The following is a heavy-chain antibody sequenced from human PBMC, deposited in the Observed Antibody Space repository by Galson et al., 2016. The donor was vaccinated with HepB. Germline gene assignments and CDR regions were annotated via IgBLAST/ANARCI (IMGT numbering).Heavy chain of an antibody. J-gene: IGHJ6*02. CDR2: ISPLNADT. CDR1: GYTFSGYY. Sequence: SVKVSCKASGYTFSGYYIHWVRQSPGQGLEWMGWISPLNADTKYAQKFEGRVTMTRDTSISTAYMELSGVRSDDTAVYFCARDRLVGDFSSGYYTDWGNSGMDVWGQGTTVTVSS. D-gene: IGHD3-3*01. V-gene: IGHV1-2*02. CDR3: ARDRLVGDFSSGYYTDWGNSGMDV.